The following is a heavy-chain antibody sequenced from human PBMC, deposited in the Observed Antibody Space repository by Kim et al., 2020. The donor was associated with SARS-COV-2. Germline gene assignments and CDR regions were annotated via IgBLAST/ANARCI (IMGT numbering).Heavy chain of an antibody. CDR1: GGSISSSSYY. J-gene: IGHJ5*02. V-gene: IGHV4-39*01. D-gene: IGHD3-10*01. CDR2: IYYSGST. Sequence: SETLSLTCTVSGGSISSSSYYWGWIRQPPGKGLEWIGSIYYSGSTYYNPSLKSRVTISVDTSKNQFSLKLSSVTAADTAVYYCARHRVRIEVRGVIITSDWFDPWGQGTLVTVSS. CDR3: ARHRVRIEVRGVIITSDWFDP.